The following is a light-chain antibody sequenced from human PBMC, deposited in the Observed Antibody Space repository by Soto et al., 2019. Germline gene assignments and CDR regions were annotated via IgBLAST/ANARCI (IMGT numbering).Light chain of an antibody. CDR3: QQAASFPFT. Sequence: DIQLTQSPASVSAAVGDRINISCRASQPIKTWLAWYQQKPGKGPKLLIYTASTLETGVPSRFIGSGSGTYFPLTISSLQPEDAAIYSCQQAASFPFTFGPGAKV. CDR2: TAS. V-gene: IGKV1-12*02. J-gene: IGKJ3*01. CDR1: QPIKTW.